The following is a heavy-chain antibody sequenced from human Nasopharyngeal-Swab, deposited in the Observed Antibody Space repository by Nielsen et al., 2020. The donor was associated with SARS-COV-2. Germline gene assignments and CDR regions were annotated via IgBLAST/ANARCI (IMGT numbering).Heavy chain of an antibody. V-gene: IGHV4-39*01. Sequence: RQAPGKGLEWIGSIYYSGSTYYNPSLKSRVTISVDTSKNQFSLKLSSVTAADTAVYYCARARSYGSGRNPKGGGNSDYWGQGTLVTVSS. CDR3: ARARSYGSGRNPKGGGNSDY. CDR2: IYYSGST. D-gene: IGHD3-10*01. J-gene: IGHJ4*02.